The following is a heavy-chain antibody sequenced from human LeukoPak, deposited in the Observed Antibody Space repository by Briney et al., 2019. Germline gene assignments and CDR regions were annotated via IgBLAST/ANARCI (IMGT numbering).Heavy chain of an antibody. CDR3: ARGRRRYCFDY. CDR2: INHSGST. J-gene: IGHJ4*02. V-gene: IGHV4-34*01. CDR1: GGSFSGYY. Sequence: SETLSLTCAVYGGSFSGYYWSWIRQPPGKGLEWIGEINHSGSTNYNPSLKSRVTISVDTSKNQFSLKLSSVAAADTAVYYCARGRRRYCFDYWGQGTLVTVSS.